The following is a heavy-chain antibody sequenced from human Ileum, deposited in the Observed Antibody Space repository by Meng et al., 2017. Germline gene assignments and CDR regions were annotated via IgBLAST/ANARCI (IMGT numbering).Heavy chain of an antibody. J-gene: IGHJ4*02. Sequence: QVQRQESGPGLVKPSGTLSLTCAVSGDSISSRDWWSWVRQPPGKGLEWIGEISQESGRTNYNPSLKSRVTISLDKSKNQFSLNLNSVTAADTAVYYCVRNEGYSLGDWGQGTLVTVSS. CDR3: VRNEGYSLGD. V-gene: IGHV4-4*02. D-gene: IGHD2-21*01. CDR1: GDSISSRDW. CDR2: ISQESGRT.